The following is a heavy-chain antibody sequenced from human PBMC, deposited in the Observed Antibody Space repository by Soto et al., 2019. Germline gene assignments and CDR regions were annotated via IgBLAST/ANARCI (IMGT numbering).Heavy chain of an antibody. Sequence: SETLSLTCAVYGGSFSGYFWSWIRQPPGKGLEWIEEINYSGSTNYNPSLKSRATLSEDTSKNQFSLKMTSVTAADTAVYYCARGQQDDYIGGTYRFSVADIDSWGPGTLVTVSS. CDR1: GGSFSGYF. CDR3: ARGQQDDYIGGTYRFSVADIDS. V-gene: IGHV4-34*01. J-gene: IGHJ4*02. D-gene: IGHD3-16*02. CDR2: INYSGST.